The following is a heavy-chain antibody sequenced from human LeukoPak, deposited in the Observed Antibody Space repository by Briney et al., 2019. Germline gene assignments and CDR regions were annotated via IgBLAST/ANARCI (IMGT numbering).Heavy chain of an antibody. D-gene: IGHD3-9*01. CDR2: ISSSSSTI. V-gene: IGHV3-48*01. CDR1: GFTFSSYS. Sequence: PGGSLRLSCAASGFTFSSYSMNWVRQAPGKGLEWVSYISSSSSTIYYADSVKGRFTISRDNSKNTLYLQMNSLRAEDTAVYYCAKVPGRYFDWEGDYWGQGTLVTVSS. CDR3: AKVPGRYFDWEGDY. J-gene: IGHJ4*02.